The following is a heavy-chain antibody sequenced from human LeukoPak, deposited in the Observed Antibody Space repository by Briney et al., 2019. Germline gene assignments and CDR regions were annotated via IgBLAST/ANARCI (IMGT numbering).Heavy chain of an antibody. V-gene: IGHV4-39*01. CDR3: ASTSPGIVVVPAAIDY. Sequence: SETLSLTCTVSGGSISSSSYYWGWIRQPPGKGLEWIGSIYYSGSTYYNPSLKSRVTISVDTSKNQFPLKLSSVTAADTAVYYCASTSPGIVVVPAAIDYWGQGTLVTVSS. CDR2: IYYSGST. D-gene: IGHD2-2*02. J-gene: IGHJ4*02. CDR1: GGSISSSSYY.